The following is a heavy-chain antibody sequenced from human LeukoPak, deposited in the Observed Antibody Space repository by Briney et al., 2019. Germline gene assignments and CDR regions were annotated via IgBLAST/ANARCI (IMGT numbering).Heavy chain of an antibody. Sequence: GGTLRLSCAASGFTFSSYGMSWVRQAPRKGLEWVSSISSSSSYIYYADSVKGRFTIARDNAKNSVYLEMNSLRADDTAVYYCARSARLMKGVVEVTALDDWGQGTLVTVSS. D-gene: IGHD3-3*01. V-gene: IGHV3-21*01. J-gene: IGHJ4*02. CDR1: GFTFSSYG. CDR2: ISSSSSYI. CDR3: ARSARLMKGVVEVTALDD.